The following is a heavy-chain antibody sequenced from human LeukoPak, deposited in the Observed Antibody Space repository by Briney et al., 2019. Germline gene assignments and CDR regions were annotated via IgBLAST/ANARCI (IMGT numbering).Heavy chain of an antibody. CDR2: IYSGGST. Sequence: RGSLRLSCAASGFTLSSNYMSSVREAPGKGLECVSVIYSGGSTYYADSVKDRFTIPRDNSKNTLYLQMNSLRAEDTAVYYCARDPRPLRYFDWSIDAFDIWGQGTMVTVSS. CDR1: GFTLSSNY. D-gene: IGHD3-9*01. J-gene: IGHJ3*02. CDR3: ARDPRPLRYFDWSIDAFDI. V-gene: IGHV3-66*01.